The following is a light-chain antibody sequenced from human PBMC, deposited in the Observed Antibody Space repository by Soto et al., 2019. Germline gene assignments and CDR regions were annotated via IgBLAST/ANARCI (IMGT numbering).Light chain of an antibody. CDR2: AAS. V-gene: IGKV1-12*01. CDR3: QQANSAPLT. J-gene: IGKJ4*01. Sequence: DIQMTQSPSSVSASVGDRVTITCRASQGIGSWLAWYQQKPGKAPKLLIYAASSLQSGVPQRFSGSGSGTHFTLIITSLQPEDVAPYYCQQANSAPLTFGGGTKVEIK. CDR1: QGIGSW.